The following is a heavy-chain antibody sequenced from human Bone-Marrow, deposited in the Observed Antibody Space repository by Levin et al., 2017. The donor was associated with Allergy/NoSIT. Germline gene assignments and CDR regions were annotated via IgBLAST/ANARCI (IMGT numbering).Heavy chain of an antibody. CDR2: ISPDGTDT. CDR1: AFTFSNHY. V-gene: IGHV3-74*01. D-gene: IGHD2/OR15-2a*01. Sequence: GGSLRLSCAASAFTFSNHYMHWVRQVPGKGMVWVSRISPDGTDTSYADSVKGRFTVSRDNAKNTLFLQMSSLRAEDTAVYFCASMPFMSAIDYWGQGTLVTVSS. CDR3: ASMPFMSAIDY. J-gene: IGHJ4*02.